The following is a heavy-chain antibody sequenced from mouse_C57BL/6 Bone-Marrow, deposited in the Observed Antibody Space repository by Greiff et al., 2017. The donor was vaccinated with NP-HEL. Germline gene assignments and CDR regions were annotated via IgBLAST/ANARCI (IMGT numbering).Heavy chain of an antibody. CDR1: GFTFSDYY. CDR2: ISNGGGST. Sequence: EVKLVESGGGLVQPGGSLKLSCAASGFTFSDYYMYWVRQTPEKRLEWVAYISNGGGSTYYQDTVKGRFTISRDNAKNTLYLQMSRLKSEDTAMYYCARHRVTNYYCIYAMDYWGQGTSVTVSS. J-gene: IGHJ4*01. V-gene: IGHV5-12*01. D-gene: IGHD1-1*01. CDR3: ARHRVTNYYCIYAMDY.